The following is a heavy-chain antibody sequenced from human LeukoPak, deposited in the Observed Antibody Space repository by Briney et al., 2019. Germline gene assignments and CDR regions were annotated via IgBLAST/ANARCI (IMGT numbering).Heavy chain of an antibody. CDR3: AKDRHYADPGYFDY. J-gene: IGHJ4*02. CDR2: ISGSGGST. V-gene: IGHV3-23*01. CDR1: GFTFSSYA. Sequence: GGSLRLSCAAPGFTFSSYAMSWVRQVPGKGLEWVSAISGSGGSTYYADSVKGRFTISRDNSKNTLYLQMNSLRAEDTAVYYCAKDRHYADPGYFDYWGQGTLVTVSS. D-gene: IGHD4-17*01.